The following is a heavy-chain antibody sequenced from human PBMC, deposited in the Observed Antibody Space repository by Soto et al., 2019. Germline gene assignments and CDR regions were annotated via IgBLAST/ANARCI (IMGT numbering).Heavy chain of an antibody. J-gene: IGHJ5*02. Sequence: EVQLVESGGGLVQPGGSLRLSCAASGFTFSTYWMHWVRQAPGKGLVWVSRINSDGSRTNYADSVKGRFTISRDNAKNTLYLQKNSLRGEATAVYYCATVATGSHNWFDPWGQGTLVTVSS. CDR3: ATVATGSHNWFDP. CDR2: INSDGSRT. D-gene: IGHD1-1*01. V-gene: IGHV3-74*01. CDR1: GFTFSTYW.